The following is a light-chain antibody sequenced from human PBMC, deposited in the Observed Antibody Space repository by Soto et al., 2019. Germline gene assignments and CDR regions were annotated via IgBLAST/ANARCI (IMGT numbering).Light chain of an antibody. J-gene: IGKJ3*01. CDR2: DAS. CDR3: QQRSNWPL. Sequence: EIVLTQSPATLSLSPGERATLSCRASQSVSSYLAWYQQKPGQAPRLLIYDASNRSTGIPARFSGSGSGSAFTLTISSLEPEDFAVYYCQQRSNWPLFGPGTKVYIK. CDR1: QSVSSY. V-gene: IGKV3-11*01.